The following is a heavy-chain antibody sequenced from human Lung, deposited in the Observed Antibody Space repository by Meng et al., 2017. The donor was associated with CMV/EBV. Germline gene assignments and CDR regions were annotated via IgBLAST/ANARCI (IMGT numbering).Heavy chain of an antibody. CDR3: ARHRATTFGVDFDY. CDR1: GYTFTGYY. Sequence: ASVKVSCKASGYTFTGYYMHWVRQAPGQGLEWMGWINPNSGTTNYAQKFQGRVTMTRDTSISTAYMELGRVRYDDTAVYYCARHRATTFGVDFDYWGQGTLVTVSS. J-gene: IGHJ4*02. V-gene: IGHV1-2*02. D-gene: IGHD3-3*01. CDR2: INPNSGTT.